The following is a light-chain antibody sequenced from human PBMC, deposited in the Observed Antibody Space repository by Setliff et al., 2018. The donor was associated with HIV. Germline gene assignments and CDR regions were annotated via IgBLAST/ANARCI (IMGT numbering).Light chain of an antibody. CDR1: SGSIGSSY. Sequence: NFMLTQPHSVSESPGKTVTISCTRSSGSIGSSYVQWYQLRPVSAPITIIYEDDERPSGVPDRFTGSIDSSSNSASLTISALKIEDEADYFCQSSDSNTGIFGGGTKVTVL. CDR3: QSSDSNTGI. V-gene: IGLV6-57*03. J-gene: IGLJ2*01. CDR2: EDD.